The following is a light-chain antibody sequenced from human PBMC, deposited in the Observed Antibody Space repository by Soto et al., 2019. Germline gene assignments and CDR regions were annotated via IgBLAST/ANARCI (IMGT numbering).Light chain of an antibody. CDR1: SSDVGGYND. J-gene: IGLJ3*02. CDR3: SSYTSSTTLGV. V-gene: IGLV2-14*03. CDR2: DVS. Sequence: QSALTQPASVSGSPGQSITISCTGTSSDVGGYNDVSWYQQHPGKAPKLMIYDVSNRPSGVSNRFSGSKSGNTASLTISGLQDEDEADYYCSSYTSSTTLGVFGGGTKVTVL.